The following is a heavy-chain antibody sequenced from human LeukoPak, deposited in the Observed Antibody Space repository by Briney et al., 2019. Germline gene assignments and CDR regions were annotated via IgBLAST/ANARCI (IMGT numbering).Heavy chain of an antibody. CDR2: INPDSGGT. CDR1: GYTFTGYY. CDR3: ARGSSGYYAYFDY. V-gene: IGHV1-2*02. J-gene: IGHJ4*02. Sequence: ASVKVSCKASGYTFTGYYMHWVRQAPGQGLEWMGWINPDSGGTNYAQKFQGGVTMTRDTSISTAYMELSRLRSDDTAVYYCARGSSGYYAYFDYWGQGTLVTVSS. D-gene: IGHD3-22*01.